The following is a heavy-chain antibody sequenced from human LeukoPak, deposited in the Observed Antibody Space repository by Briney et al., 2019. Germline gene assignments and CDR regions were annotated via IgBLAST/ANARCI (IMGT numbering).Heavy chain of an antibody. D-gene: IGHD2-2*01. J-gene: IGHJ3*02. CDR1: GFTFSSYW. CDR3: ARAETRGAFDI. Sequence: PGGSLRLSCAASGFTFSSYWMHWVRQAPGKGLVWVSRINSDGSSTSYADSVKGRFTISRDNAKNTLYLQMNSLRAEDTAVYYCARAETRGAFDIWGQGTMVTVSS. V-gene: IGHV3-74*01. CDR2: INSDGSST.